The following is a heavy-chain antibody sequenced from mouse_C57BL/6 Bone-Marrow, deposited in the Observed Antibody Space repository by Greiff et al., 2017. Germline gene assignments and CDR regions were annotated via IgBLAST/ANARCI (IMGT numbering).Heavy chain of an antibody. CDR2: IDPSDSYT. J-gene: IGHJ2*01. D-gene: IGHD2-3*01. CDR1: GYTFTSYW. CDR3: AREADGYYPDY. Sequence: QVQLQQPGAELVMPGASVTLSCKASGYTFTSYWMHWVQQRPGQGLEWIGEIDPSDSYTNYNQKFKGKSTLTVDKSSSTAYMQLSSLTSEDSAVYYCAREADGYYPDYWGQGTTLTVSS. V-gene: IGHV1-69*01.